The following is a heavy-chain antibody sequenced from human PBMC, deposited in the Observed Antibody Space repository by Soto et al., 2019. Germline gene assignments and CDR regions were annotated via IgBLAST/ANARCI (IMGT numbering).Heavy chain of an antibody. CDR1: GTSISSYH. J-gene: IGHJ4*02. CDR2: IHYSGTT. V-gene: IGHV4-59*01. CDR3: ARYNSYAIDY. D-gene: IGHD2-8*01. Sequence: SETLSLTCTVSGTSISSYHWRWIRQPPGKGLEWIANIHYSGTTNYNPSLASRVTISVDTSKNQFSLKITSVTAADRAIYFCARYNSYAIDYWGRGTLVTVSS.